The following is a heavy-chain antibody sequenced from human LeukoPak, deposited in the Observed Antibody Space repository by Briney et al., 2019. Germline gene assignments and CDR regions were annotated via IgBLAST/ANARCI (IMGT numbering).Heavy chain of an antibody. D-gene: IGHD4/OR15-4a*01. V-gene: IGHV1-69*06. CDR1: GGTFSSYA. J-gene: IGHJ4*02. Sequence: VASVKVSCKASGGTFSSYAISWVRQAPGQGLEWMGGIIPIFGTANYAQKFQGRVTITADKSTSTAYMELSSLRSEDTAVYYCARGAEGQLSDYWGQGTLVTVSS. CDR2: IIPIFGTA. CDR3: ARGAEGQLSDY.